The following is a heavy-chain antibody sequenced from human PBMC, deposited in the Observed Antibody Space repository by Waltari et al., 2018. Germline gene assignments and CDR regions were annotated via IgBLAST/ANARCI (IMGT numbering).Heavy chain of an antibody. D-gene: IGHD1-1*01. CDR3: ARATNWVLEAFDL. Sequence: ELQVVESGGGLIQPGASLSLSCAASGFTVSRTYMAWVRQAPGKGPEWVSVIFTSGSTYHADSVKGRFTISRDNSENTVHLQMKNLTAEDTALYYCARATNWVLEAFDLWGQGTMVTVSP. CDR2: IFTSGST. J-gene: IGHJ3*01. V-gene: IGHV3-53*01. CDR1: GFTVSRTY.